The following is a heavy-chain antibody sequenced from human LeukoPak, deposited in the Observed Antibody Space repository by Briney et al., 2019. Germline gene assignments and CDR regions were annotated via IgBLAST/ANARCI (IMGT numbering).Heavy chain of an antibody. CDR2: IKQDESEK. D-gene: IGHD3-10*01. J-gene: IGHJ4*02. V-gene: IGHV3-7*04. CDR1: RFTFSSFW. Sequence: PGGSLKLSCVASRFTFSSFWMSWVRQAPGKGLECVANIKQDESEKYYVDSVKGRFTISRDNAKNSLYLQMDSLRAEDTAIYYCARGSSSRNVGYFDYWGQGTLVTVSS. CDR3: ARGSSSRNVGYFDY.